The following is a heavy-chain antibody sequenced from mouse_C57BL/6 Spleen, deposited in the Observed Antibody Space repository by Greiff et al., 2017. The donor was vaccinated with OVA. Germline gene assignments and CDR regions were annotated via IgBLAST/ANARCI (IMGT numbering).Heavy chain of an antibody. V-gene: IGHV1-52*01. Sequence: QVQLKQPGAELVRPGSSVKLSCKASGYTFTSYWMHWVKQRPIQGLEWIGNIAPSASETHYNQKFTDKATLTVDKSSSTAYMQLSSLTSEDSAVYYCARHFDVWGTGTTVTVAS. J-gene: IGHJ1*03. CDR3: ARHFDV. CDR2: IAPSASET. CDR1: GYTFTSYW.